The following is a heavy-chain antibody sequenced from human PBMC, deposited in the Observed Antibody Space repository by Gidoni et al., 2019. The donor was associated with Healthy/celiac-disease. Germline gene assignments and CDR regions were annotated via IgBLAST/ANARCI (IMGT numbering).Heavy chain of an antibody. CDR3: ARGRGSYNWNYYGMDV. CDR2: INHSGST. D-gene: IGHD1-20*01. V-gene: IGHV4-34*01. J-gene: IGHJ6*02. Sequence: QVQLQQWGAGLLKPSETLSLTCAVYGGSFSGYYWSWIRQPPGKGLEWIGEINHSGSTNYNPSLKSRVTISVDTSKNQFSLKLSSVTAADTAVYYCARGRGSYNWNYYGMDVWGQGTTVTVSS. CDR1: GGSFSGYY.